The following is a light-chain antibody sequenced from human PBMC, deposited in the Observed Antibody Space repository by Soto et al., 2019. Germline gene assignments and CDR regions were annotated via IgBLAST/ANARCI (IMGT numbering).Light chain of an antibody. V-gene: IGKV1-5*03. J-gene: IGKJ2*01. CDR1: QRISSW. CDR2: KAS. Sequence: DIQMTQSPSTLSASVGDRVTITCRASQRISSWLAWYQQKPGKAPKLLIYKASSLESGVPSRFTGSGSGTEFTLTISSLQPDDFATYYCQQYNSYPYTVGQGTKREIK. CDR3: QQYNSYPYT.